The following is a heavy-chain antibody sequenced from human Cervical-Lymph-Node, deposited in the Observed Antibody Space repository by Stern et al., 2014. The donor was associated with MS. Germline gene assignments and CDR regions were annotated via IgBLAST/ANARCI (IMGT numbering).Heavy chain of an antibody. CDR1: GFTFSSYS. J-gene: IGHJ6*02. Sequence: EDQLVESGGGLVKPGGSLRLSCAASGFTFSSYSMNWVRQAPGKGLEWVSSISSSSSYIYYADSVKGRFTISRDNAKNSLYLQMNSLRAEDTAVYYCARDQGDYYYYGMDVWGQGTTVTVSS. V-gene: IGHV3-21*01. D-gene: IGHD3-16*01. CDR3: ARDQGDYYYYGMDV. CDR2: ISSSSSYI.